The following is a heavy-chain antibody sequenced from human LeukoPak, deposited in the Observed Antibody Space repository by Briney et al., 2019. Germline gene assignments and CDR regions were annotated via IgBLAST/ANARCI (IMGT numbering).Heavy chain of an antibody. CDR3: ARGGDYIAENWFDP. CDR1: GYTFTSYG. D-gene: IGHD4-11*01. V-gene: IGHV1-2*02. J-gene: IGHJ5*02. CDR2: INPNSGGT. Sequence: ASVKVSCKASGYTFTSYGISWVRQAPGQGLEWMGWINPNSGGTNYAQKFQGRVTMTRDTSISTAYMELSRLRSDDTAVYYCARGGDYIAENWFDPWGQGTLVTVSS.